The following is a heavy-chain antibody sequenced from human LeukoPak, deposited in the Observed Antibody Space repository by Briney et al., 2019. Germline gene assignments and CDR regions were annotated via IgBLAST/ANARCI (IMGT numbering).Heavy chain of an antibody. Sequence: SETLSLTCTVSGGSISNYYWSWIRQPPGKGLEWIGEINHSGSTNYNPSLKSRVTISVDTSKNQFSLKLSSVTAADTAVYYCARGLRTYYYYYGMDVWGQGTTVTVSS. V-gene: IGHV4-34*01. J-gene: IGHJ6*02. CDR3: ARGLRTYYYYYGMDV. CDR1: GGSISNYY. CDR2: INHSGST.